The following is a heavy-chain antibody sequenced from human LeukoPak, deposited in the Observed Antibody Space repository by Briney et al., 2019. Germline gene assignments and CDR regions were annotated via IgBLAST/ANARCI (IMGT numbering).Heavy chain of an antibody. Sequence: ASVKASCKASGYTFTSYAMHWVRQAPGQRLEWMGWINAGNGNTKYSQKFQGRVTITRDTSASTAYMELSSLRSEDTAVYYCARDTIAAAADYWGQGTLVTVSS. CDR1: GYTFTSYA. J-gene: IGHJ4*02. D-gene: IGHD6-13*01. CDR3: ARDTIAAAADY. CDR2: INAGNGNT. V-gene: IGHV1-3*01.